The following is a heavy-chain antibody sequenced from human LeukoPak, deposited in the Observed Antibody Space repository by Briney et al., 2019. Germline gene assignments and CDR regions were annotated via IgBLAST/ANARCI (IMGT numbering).Heavy chain of an antibody. J-gene: IGHJ4*02. CDR2: ISRNGVST. D-gene: IGHD5-18*01. CDR3: ARGRGYSYGTPGDDF. CDR1: GFTFSNYA. Sequence: GGSLRLSCAASGFTFSNYAMHWVRQAPGKGLEYVSAISRNGVSTYYGDSVKGRFTISRDNSKNVLNLQMGSLRVEDMGVYYCARGRGYSYGTPGDDFWGQGTLVTVSS. V-gene: IGHV3-64*02.